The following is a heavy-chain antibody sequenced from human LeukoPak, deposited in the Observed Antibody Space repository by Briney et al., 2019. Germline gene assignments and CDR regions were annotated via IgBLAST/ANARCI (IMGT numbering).Heavy chain of an antibody. Sequence: SETLSLTCAVSGGSISSHYWGWIRQPPGKGLQWIGDIYYTGKNKYNPSLQSRVTISLDTSKDNLSLNLTSVPAADTAVYYCARRDSGCNYLDYWGPEILVTVSP. CDR1: GGSISSHY. V-gene: IGHV4-59*08. J-gene: IGHJ4*02. D-gene: IGHD5-12*01. CDR3: ARRDSGCNYLDY. CDR2: IYYTGKN.